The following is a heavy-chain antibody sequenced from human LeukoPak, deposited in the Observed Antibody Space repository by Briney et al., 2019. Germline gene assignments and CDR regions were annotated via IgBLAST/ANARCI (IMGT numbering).Heavy chain of an antibody. J-gene: IGHJ4*02. CDR1: GFTFSSYA. V-gene: IGHV3-30*04. D-gene: IGHD6-13*01. CDR3: ARDGSSWAYFDY. Sequence: GGSLRLSCAASGFTFSSYAMHWVRQAPGKGLEWAAVISYDGSNKYYADSVKGRFTISRDNSKNTLYLQMNSLRAEDTAVYYYARDGSSWAYFDYWGQGTLVTVSS. CDR2: ISYDGSNK.